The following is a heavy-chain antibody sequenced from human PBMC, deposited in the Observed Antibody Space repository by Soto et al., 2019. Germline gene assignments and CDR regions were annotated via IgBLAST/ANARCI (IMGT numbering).Heavy chain of an antibody. CDR2: ISYDGSNK. J-gene: IGHJ3*02. D-gene: IGHD3-22*01. V-gene: IGHV3-30*01. CDR1: GFTFSSYA. CDR3: ASGGFVVYYDSIGTLDDAFDI. Sequence: GGSLRLSCAASGFTFSSYAMHWVRQAPGKGLEWVAVISYDGSNKYYADSAKGRSTISRDNSKNTTYLQMNSLRAEDTAVYYCASGGFVVYYDSIGTLDDAFDIVGQGTMVTVPS.